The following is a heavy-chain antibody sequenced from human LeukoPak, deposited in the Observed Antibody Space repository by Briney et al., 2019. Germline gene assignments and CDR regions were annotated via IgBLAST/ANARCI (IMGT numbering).Heavy chain of an antibody. CDR2: VNLQGST. CDR1: GGSISDTNW. CDR3: AREGGPYRPLDY. J-gene: IGHJ4*02. Sequence: SGTLSLTCGVSGGSISDTNWWTWFRQPARKGLEWIGEVNLQGSTNYNPSLKSRVAISVDKSENHISLKLTSVTAADTAVYYCAREGGPYRPLDYSGQGTLVTVAS. V-gene: IGHV4-4*02.